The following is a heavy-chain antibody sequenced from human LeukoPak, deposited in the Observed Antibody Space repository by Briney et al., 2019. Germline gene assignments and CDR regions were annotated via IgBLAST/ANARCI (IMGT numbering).Heavy chain of an antibody. CDR3: AKDILRWGLLTAFDI. D-gene: IGHD1-26*01. J-gene: IGHJ3*02. CDR2: ISWDGGST. CDR1: GFTFDDYT. V-gene: IGHV3-43*01. Sequence: PGGSLRLSCAASGFTFDDYTMHWVRQAPGKGLEWVSLISWDGGSTYYADSVKGRFTISRDNSKNSLYLQMNSLRTEDTALYYCAKDILRWGLLTAFDIWGQGTMVTVSS.